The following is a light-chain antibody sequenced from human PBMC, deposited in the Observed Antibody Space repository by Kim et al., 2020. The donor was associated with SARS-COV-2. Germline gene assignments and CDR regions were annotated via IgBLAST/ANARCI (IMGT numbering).Light chain of an antibody. CDR2: GNT. CDR3: QSYDTSLSGVI. Sequence: QSVLTQPPSVSGAPGQRVTISCTGSSSNIGAGYDVHWYQQFPGTAPKLLIYGNTNRPSGVPDRFSGSKSGISAALAITGLQAEDEADYYCQSYDTSLSGVIFGGGTQLTVL. CDR1: SSNIGAGYD. J-gene: IGLJ2*01. V-gene: IGLV1-40*01.